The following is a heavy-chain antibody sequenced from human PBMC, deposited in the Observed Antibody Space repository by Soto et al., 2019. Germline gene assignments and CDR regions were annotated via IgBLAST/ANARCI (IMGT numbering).Heavy chain of an antibody. CDR1: GGSLSSGGYS. D-gene: IGHD6-13*01. J-gene: IGHJ5*02. Sequence: TLSLPCAVSGGSLSSGGYSWSWIRQPPGKGLEWIWYIYHSGSTYYNPSLKSRVTISVDRSKNQCSLKLSSVTAADTAAYYCARDGGYSKANWFDPWGQGTLATVS. V-gene: IGHV4-30-2*01. CDR2: IYHSGST. CDR3: ARDGGYSKANWFDP.